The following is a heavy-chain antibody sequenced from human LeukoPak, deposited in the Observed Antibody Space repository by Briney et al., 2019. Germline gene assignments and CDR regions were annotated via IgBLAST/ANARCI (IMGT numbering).Heavy chain of an antibody. CDR3: ARDGAAARTFDY. CDR2: IIPIFGTA. Sequence: SVKVSCKASGGTFSSYAISWVRQAPGQGLEWMGRIIPIFGTANYAQKFQGRVTITTDESTSTACMELSSLRSEDTAVYYCARDGAAARTFDYWGQGTLVTVSS. CDR1: GGTFSSYA. D-gene: IGHD6-13*01. V-gene: IGHV1-69*05. J-gene: IGHJ4*02.